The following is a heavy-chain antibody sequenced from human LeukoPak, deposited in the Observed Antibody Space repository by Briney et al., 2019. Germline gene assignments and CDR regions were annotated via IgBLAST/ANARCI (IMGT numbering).Heavy chain of an antibody. V-gene: IGHV4-34*01. J-gene: IGHJ4*02. CDR3: ARGRRYYYDRSGYGFDY. Sequence: SETLSLTCAVYGGSFSGYYWSWIRQPPGKGLEWIGEINHSGSTNYNPSLKSRVTISVDTSKNQFSLKLSSVTAADTAVYYCARGRRYYYDRSGYGFDYWGQGTLVTVSS. CDR2: INHSGST. CDR1: GGSFSGYY. D-gene: IGHD3-22*01.